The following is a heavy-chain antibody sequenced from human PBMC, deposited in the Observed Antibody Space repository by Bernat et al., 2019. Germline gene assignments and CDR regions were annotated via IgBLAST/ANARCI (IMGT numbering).Heavy chain of an antibody. CDR1: GYTFTGYY. CDR2: INPNSGGT. Sequence: QVQLVQSGAEVKKPGASVKVSCKASGYTFTGYYMHWVRQAPGQGLEWMGRINPNSGGTNYAQKFQGRVTMTRDTSISTAYMELSRLRSDDTAVYYCARVRCSSTSCYFPWFDPWGQGILVTVSS. D-gene: IGHD2-2*01. CDR3: ARVRCSSTSCYFPWFDP. J-gene: IGHJ5*02. V-gene: IGHV1-2*06.